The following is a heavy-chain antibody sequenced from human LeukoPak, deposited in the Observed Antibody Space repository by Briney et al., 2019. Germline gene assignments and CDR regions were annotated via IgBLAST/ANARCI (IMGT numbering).Heavy chain of an antibody. J-gene: IGHJ4*02. V-gene: IGHV3-7*01. Sequence: GGSLRLSCATSGFTFSTYWMSWVRQAPGKGLVWVANIKQDGSEKYYVDSVKGRFTISRDNAKNSLYLQMNSLRAEDTAVYYCANGDGFDYWGQGTLVTVSS. CDR1: GFTFSTYW. CDR3: ANGDGFDY. CDR2: IKQDGSEK. D-gene: IGHD5-24*01.